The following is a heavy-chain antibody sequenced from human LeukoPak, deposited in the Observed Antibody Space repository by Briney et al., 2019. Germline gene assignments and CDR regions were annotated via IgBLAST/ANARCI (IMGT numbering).Heavy chain of an antibody. Sequence: GGSLRLSCAASGFTFSSYSMNWVRQAPGKGLEWVSSISSSSSYIYYADSVKGRFTISRDNAKNSLYLQMNSLRAEDTAVYYCARDYDSSGYDGSVAFDIWGQGTMVTVSS. CDR2: ISSSSSYI. J-gene: IGHJ3*02. CDR1: GFTFSSYS. V-gene: IGHV3-21*01. CDR3: ARDYDSSGYDGSVAFDI. D-gene: IGHD3-22*01.